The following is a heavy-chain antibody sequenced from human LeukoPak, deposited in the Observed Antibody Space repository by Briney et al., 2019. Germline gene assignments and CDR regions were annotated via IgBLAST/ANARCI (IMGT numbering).Heavy chain of an antibody. D-gene: IGHD3-3*01. CDR3: GKRNYYYWCGSFYFYF. J-gene: IGHJ4*02. CDR2: ISGSGDNT. V-gene: IGHV3-23*01. Sequence: GGSLRLSCAASGFTFSSYAMSWVRQAPGKGLEWVSGISGSGDNTYYADSVKGRFTISRGNSKNTLYVQVNSLGTEDTAAYYCGKRNYYYWCGSFYFYFWGQGTLVTVSS. CDR1: GFTFSSYA.